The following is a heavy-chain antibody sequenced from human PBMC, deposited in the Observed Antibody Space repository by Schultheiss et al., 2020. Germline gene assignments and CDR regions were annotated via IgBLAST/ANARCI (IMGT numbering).Heavy chain of an antibody. J-gene: IGHJ4*02. Sequence: GGSLRLSCAASGFTLSSAWMTCVRQDPGKGLEWVGRIKTKTDGGTTDYAAPVKGRFTISRDDSKNTLYLQMNSLKTEDTAVYYCTTLGAMGGYWGQGSLVTVSS. V-gene: IGHV3-15*01. CDR3: TTLGAMGGY. D-gene: IGHD3-16*01. CDR2: IKTKTDGGTT. CDR1: GFTLSSAW.